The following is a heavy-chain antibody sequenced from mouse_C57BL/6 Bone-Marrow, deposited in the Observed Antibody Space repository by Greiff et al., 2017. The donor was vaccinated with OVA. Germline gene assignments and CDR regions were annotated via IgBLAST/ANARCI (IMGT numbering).Heavy chain of an antibody. J-gene: IGHJ3*01. CDR3: ARHYYGSRGFAY. V-gene: IGHV5-12*01. CDR1: GFTFSDYY. CDR2: ISNGGGST. D-gene: IGHD1-1*01. Sequence: VQLKESGGGLVQPGGSLKLSCAASGFTFSDYYMYWVRQTPEKRLEWVAYISNGGGSTYYPDTVKGRFTISRDNAKNTLYLQMSRLKSEDTAMYYCARHYYGSRGFAYWGQGTLVTVSA.